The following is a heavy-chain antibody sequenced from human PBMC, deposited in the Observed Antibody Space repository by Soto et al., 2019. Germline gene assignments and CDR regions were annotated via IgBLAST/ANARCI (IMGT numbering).Heavy chain of an antibody. D-gene: IGHD6-13*01. Sequence: VASVKVSCKASGYTFTSYDINWVRQATGQGLEWMGWMNPNSGNTGYAQKFQGRVTMTRNTSISTAYMELSSLRSEDTAVYYCARVRAYSRRSWFDPWGQGTLVTVSS. CDR3: ARVRAYSRRSWFDP. CDR2: MNPNSGNT. V-gene: IGHV1-8*01. CDR1: GYTFTSYD. J-gene: IGHJ5*02.